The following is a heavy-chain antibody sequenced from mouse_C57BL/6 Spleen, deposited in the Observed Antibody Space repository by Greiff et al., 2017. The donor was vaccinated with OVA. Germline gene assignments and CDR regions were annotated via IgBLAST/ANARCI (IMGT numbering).Heavy chain of an antibody. J-gene: IGHJ1*03. Sequence: QVHVKQPGTELVKPGASVKLSCKASGYTFTSYWMHWVKQRPGQGLEWIGNINPSNGGTNYNEKFKSKATLTVDKSSSTAYMQLSSLTSEDSAVYYCARLTTVVATRYFDVWGTGTTVTVSS. CDR2: INPSNGGT. V-gene: IGHV1-53*01. CDR1: GYTFTSYW. D-gene: IGHD1-1*01. CDR3: ARLTTVVATRYFDV.